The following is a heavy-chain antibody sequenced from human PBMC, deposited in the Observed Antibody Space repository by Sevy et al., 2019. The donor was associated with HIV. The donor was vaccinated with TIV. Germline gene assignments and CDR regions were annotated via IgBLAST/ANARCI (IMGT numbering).Heavy chain of an antibody. V-gene: IGHV4-34*01. J-gene: IGHJ6*03. D-gene: IGHD6-13*01. Sequence: SETLSLTCAVYGGSFSGYYWSWIRQPPGKGLEWIGEINHSGSTNYNPSLKSRVTISVDTSKNQFSLKLSSVTAADTAVYYCARVGYSSSWYVRDYYYYMDVWGKWTTVTVSS. CDR1: GGSFSGYY. CDR2: INHSGST. CDR3: ARVGYSSSWYVRDYYYYMDV.